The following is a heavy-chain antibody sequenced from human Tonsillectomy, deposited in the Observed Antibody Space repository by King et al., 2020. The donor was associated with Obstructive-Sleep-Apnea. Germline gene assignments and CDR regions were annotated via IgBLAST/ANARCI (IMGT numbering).Heavy chain of an antibody. Sequence: VQLVESGGGVVQPGRSLRLSCAASGFTFSNYAMHWVRQAPGKGLEWVAVISYDGGNKFYPDSVKGRFTISRDNSKNTLWLQMDSLRSEDTAVYYCARDRISGGYSVRGMDVWGQGTTVTVSS. J-gene: IGHJ6*02. CDR3: ARDRISGGYSVRGMDV. CDR2: ISYDGGNK. D-gene: IGHD1-26*01. V-gene: IGHV3-30*04. CDR1: GFTFSNYA.